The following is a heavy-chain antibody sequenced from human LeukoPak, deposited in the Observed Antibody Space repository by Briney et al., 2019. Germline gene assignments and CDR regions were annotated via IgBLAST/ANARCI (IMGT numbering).Heavy chain of an antibody. CDR3: ARGHSGSYYFGFDY. V-gene: IGHV1-18*01. CDR1: GYTFTSYG. D-gene: IGHD1-26*01. CDR2: VSAYNGNT. Sequence: ASVKVSCKASGYTFTSYGISWVRQAPGQGLEWMGWVSAYNGNTNYPQKLQGRVTMTTDTSTSTAYMELRSLRSDDTAVYYCARGHSGSYYFGFDYWGQGTLVTVSS. J-gene: IGHJ4*02.